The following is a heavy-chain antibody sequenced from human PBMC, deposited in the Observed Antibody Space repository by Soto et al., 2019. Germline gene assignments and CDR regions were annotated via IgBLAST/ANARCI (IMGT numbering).Heavy chain of an antibody. CDR2: ISGSGRTT. D-gene: IGHD3-16*01. V-gene: IGHV3-23*01. CDR3: AKFRGPSYSYYYMDV. Sequence: EVQLLESGGGLAQPGGSLRLSCAASGFTFGTYAMKWLRQAPGRGLECVSFISGSGRTTYYAESVKGRFTVSRDNSKSTMYLQMNSLRAEDTALYYCAKFRGPSYSYYYMDVWGKGTTVTVSS. J-gene: IGHJ6*03. CDR1: GFTFGTYA.